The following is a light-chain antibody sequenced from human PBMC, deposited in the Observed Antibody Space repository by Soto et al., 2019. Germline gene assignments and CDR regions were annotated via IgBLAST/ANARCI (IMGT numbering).Light chain of an antibody. CDR3: QQYNTYMLT. CDR1: QSISNW. CDR2: DVS. J-gene: IGKJ4*01. V-gene: IGKV1-5*01. Sequence: DIQMTQSPSTLSASVGDRVTITCRTSQSISNWLAWYQQKPGKAPELLIYDVSNLESGVPSRFSGSGSGTEFTLTISSLQPDDCATYYCQQYNTYMLTFGGGTKVEIK.